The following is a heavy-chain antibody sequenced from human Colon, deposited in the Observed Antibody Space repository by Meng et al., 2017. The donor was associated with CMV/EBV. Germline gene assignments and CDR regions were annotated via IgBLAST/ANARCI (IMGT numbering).Heavy chain of an antibody. V-gene: IGHV3-23*01. D-gene: IGHD2/OR15-2a*01. Sequence: GGSLRLSCPASGFTFSDYAMSWVRQAPGKGLEWVSTISVSGSTAYYADSVRGRVTISRDNSKNTLFLQVNSLRAEDTAVYYCAKGLHFYHSGTNFYGDASDVWGQGTMVTVSS. J-gene: IGHJ3*01. CDR1: GFTFSDYA. CDR3: AKGLHFYHSGTNFYGDASDV. CDR2: ISVSGSTA.